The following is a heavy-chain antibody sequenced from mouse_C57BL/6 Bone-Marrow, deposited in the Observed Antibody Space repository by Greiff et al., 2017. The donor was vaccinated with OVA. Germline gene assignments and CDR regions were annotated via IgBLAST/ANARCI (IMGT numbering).Heavy chain of an antibody. CDR2: IDPEDGDT. CDR3: TTSEPYYVDY. CDR1: GYNFKDYY. Sequence: VQLQQSGAELVRPGASVKLSCTASGYNFKDYYMHWVKQRPEQGLEWIGRIDPEDGDTEYTPKFQGKATLTADTSSNTAYLQLSSLTSEDSAVYYDTTSEPYYVDYWGQGTTLTVSS. V-gene: IGHV14-1*01. J-gene: IGHJ2*01.